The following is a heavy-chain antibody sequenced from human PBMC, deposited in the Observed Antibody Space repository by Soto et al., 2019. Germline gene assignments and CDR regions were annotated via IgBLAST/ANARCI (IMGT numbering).Heavy chain of an antibody. V-gene: IGHV3-23*01. CDR3: ARLYYGSGSGPRVDP. Sequence: PGGSLRLSCAASGFTFRSYAMSWVRQTPGKGLGWVSSISANGGSTYYADSVKGRFTISRDNSKNTLCLQMNSLRAEDTAVYYCARLYYGSGSGPRVDPWGQGTLVTVSS. D-gene: IGHD3-10*01. CDR1: GFTFRSYA. CDR2: ISANGGST. J-gene: IGHJ5*02.